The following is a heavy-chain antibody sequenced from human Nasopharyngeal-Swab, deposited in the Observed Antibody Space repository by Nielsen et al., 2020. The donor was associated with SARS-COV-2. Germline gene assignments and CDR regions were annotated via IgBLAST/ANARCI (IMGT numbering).Heavy chain of an antibody. J-gene: IGHJ4*02. Sequence: ASVQVSCRASGYTFISYYIQWVRQAPAEGLDWMGVISTNGGGSRYAQKFQGRVTMTSHASTRTVYMELSRLRSEDTAVYYCARGIGYHEFWSGYIDYWGQGALVTVSS. CDR2: ISTNGGGS. V-gene: IGHV1-46*01. CDR3: ARGIGYHEFWSGYIDY. D-gene: IGHD3-3*01. CDR1: GYTFISYY.